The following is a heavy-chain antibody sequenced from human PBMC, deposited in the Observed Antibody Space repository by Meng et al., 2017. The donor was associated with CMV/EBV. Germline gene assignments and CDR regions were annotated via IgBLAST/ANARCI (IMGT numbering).Heavy chain of an antibody. CDR2: ISSSSSYI. CDR3: ARDGCYDSSGNRMGAFDY. CDR1: GFTFSSYS. Sequence: GGSLRLSCAASGFTFSSYSMNWVRQAPGKGLEWVSSISSSSSYIYYADSVKGRFTISRDNAKNSLYLQMNSLRAEDTAVYYCARDGCYDSSGNRMGAFDYWGQGTLVTVSS. J-gene: IGHJ4*02. D-gene: IGHD3-22*01. V-gene: IGHV3-21*01.